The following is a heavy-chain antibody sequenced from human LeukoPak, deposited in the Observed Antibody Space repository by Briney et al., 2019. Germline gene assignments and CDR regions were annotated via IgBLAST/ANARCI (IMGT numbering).Heavy chain of an antibody. CDR1: GFTFSSYW. CDR3: ARGVGRQLVLVDY. CDR2: IKQDGSEK. J-gene: IGHJ4*02. V-gene: IGHV3-7*01. Sequence: GGSLRLSCAASGFTFSSYWMSWVRQAPGKGLEWVANIKQDGSEKYYVDSVKGRFTISRDNAKNSLYLQMNSLRAEDTAVYYCARGVGRQLVLVDYWGQGTLVTVSS. D-gene: IGHD6-13*01.